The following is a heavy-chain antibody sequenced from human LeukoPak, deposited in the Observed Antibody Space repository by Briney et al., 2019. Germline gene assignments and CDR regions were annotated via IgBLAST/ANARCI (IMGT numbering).Heavy chain of an antibody. CDR1: GGTFSSYA. J-gene: IGHJ4*02. CDR2: IIPILGIA. CDR3: ASSRESDYYDSSGYFDY. D-gene: IGHD3-22*01. V-gene: IGHV1-69*04. Sequence: ASVKVSCKASGGTFSSYAISWVRQAPGQGLEWMGRIIPILGIANYAQKFQGRVTITADKSTSTAYMELSSLRSEDTAVYYCASSRESDYYDSSGYFDYWGQGTLVTVSA.